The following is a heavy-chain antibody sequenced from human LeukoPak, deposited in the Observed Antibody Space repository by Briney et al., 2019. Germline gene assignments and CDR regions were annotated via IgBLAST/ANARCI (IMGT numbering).Heavy chain of an antibody. V-gene: IGHV3-74*01. CDR2: INTDGSST. J-gene: IGHJ4*02. Sequence: GGSLRLSCAASGFTFSSYWMHWVRQAPGKGLVWVSRINTDGSSTSYADSVKGRFTISRDNAKNTLYLQMNSLRGEDTAVYYCARARMDIVVVPAAIGFDYWGQGTLVTVSS. CDR3: ARARMDIVVVPAAIGFDY. D-gene: IGHD2-2*02. CDR1: GFTFSSYW.